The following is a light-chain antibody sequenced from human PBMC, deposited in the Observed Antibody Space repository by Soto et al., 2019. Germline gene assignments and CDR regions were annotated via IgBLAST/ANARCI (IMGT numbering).Light chain of an antibody. CDR2: VAS. Sequence: EIVMTQSPATLSMSPGERATLSCRASQSVSSNLAWYQQKPGQAPRLLIYVASTRATDVPARFSGSGSGTEFTLTINSLQSEDFAVYFCQQYNNWPWTFGQGTKVDIK. CDR3: QQYNNWPWT. CDR1: QSVSSN. J-gene: IGKJ1*01. V-gene: IGKV3-15*01.